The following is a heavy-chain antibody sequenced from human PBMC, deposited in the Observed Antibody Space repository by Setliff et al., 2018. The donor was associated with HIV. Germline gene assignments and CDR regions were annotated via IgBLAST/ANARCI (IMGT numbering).Heavy chain of an antibody. J-gene: IGHJ4*02. V-gene: IGHV4-39*01. CDR2: VYYDGTT. CDR3: ARHDDEWLVPVSVKF. CDR1: GGSISTKSVY. D-gene: IGHD6-19*01. Sequence: SETLSLTCTVSGGSISTKSVYWGWIRQPPGKGLEWIGSVYYDGTTSYYPSLKRRVTISVDTSKNQFSLRLNSVTAADTAVYYCARHDDEWLVPVSVKFWGQGVLVTV.